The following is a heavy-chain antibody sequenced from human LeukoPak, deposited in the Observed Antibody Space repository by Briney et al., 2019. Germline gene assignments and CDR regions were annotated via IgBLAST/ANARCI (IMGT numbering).Heavy chain of an antibody. CDR3: AITLGVGATIFHQ. D-gene: IGHD1-26*01. Sequence: VASVKVSCKASGYTFTSYGISWVRQAPGQGLEWMGTINTRAGNTNHAQKFQDRFTMTRDMSTSTVYMDLSSLTPEDTAVYYCAITLGVGATIFHQWGQGTLVTVSS. V-gene: IGHV1-18*01. CDR1: GYTFTSYG. CDR2: INTRAGNT. J-gene: IGHJ4*02.